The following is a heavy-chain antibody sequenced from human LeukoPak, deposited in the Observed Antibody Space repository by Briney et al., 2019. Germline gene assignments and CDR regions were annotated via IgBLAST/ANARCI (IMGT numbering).Heavy chain of an antibody. Sequence: ASVKVSCKASGYTFTGYYMHWVRQAPGQGLEWMGWINPNSGNTGYAQKFQGRVTMTRNTSISTAYMELSSLRSEDTAVYYCARGGMMEDYYDSSGSVYWGQGTLVTVSS. D-gene: IGHD3-22*01. CDR1: GYTFTGYY. J-gene: IGHJ4*02. V-gene: IGHV1-8*02. CDR3: ARGGMMEDYYDSSGSVY. CDR2: INPNSGNT.